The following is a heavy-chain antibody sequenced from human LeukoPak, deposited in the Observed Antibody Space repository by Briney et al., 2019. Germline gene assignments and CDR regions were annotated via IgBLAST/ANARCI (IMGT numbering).Heavy chain of an antibody. CDR1: GGSISTYY. J-gene: IGHJ6*03. V-gene: IGHV4-38-2*02. CDR2: IYHSGST. Sequence: PSETLSLTCTVSGGSISTYYWGWIRQPPGKGLEWIGSIYHSGSTYYNPSLKSRVTISVDTSKNQFSLKLSSVTAADTAVYYCARVYFYYGSGSYYLDYYMDVWGKGTTATVSS. D-gene: IGHD3-10*01. CDR3: ARVYFYYGSGSYYLDYYMDV.